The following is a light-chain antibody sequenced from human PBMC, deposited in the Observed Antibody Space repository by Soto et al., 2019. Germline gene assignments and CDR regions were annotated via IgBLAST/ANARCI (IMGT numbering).Light chain of an antibody. CDR3: SSYTGGSTPSVA. Sequence: QLVLTQPASVSGSPGQSITISCTGTSSDVGGYNYVSWYQQHPGKAPKLMIYAVSNRPSGVSHRFSGSKSGNTASLAISGLQAEDEADYYCSSYTGGSTPSVAFGGGTKLTVL. V-gene: IGLV2-14*01. CDR1: SSDVGGYNY. CDR2: AVS. J-gene: IGLJ2*01.